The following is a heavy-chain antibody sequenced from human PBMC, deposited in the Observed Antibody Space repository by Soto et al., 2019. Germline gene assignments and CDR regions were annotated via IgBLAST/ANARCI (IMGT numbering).Heavy chain of an antibody. CDR3: ARPLMGYYGSGSALDY. J-gene: IGHJ4*02. V-gene: IGHV3-21*01. D-gene: IGHD3-10*01. CDR2: ISSSSSYI. CDR1: GFTFSSYS. Sequence: GGSLRLSCAASGFTFSSYSMNWVRQAPGKGLEWVSSISSSSSYIYYADSVKGRFTISRDDAKNSLYLQMNSLRAEDTAVYYCARPLMGYYGSGSALDYWGQGTLVTVS.